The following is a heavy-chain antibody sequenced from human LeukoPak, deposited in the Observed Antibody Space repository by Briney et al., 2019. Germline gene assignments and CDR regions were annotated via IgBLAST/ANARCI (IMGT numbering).Heavy chain of an antibody. J-gene: IGHJ5*02. D-gene: IGHD3-10*01. V-gene: IGHV3-48*04. Sequence: HTGGSLRLSCAASGFTFSSYSMNWVRQAPGKGLEWVSFISSSSSTIYYADSVKGRFTISRDNAKNSLYLQMNSLRADDTAVYYCAKDMVRGATRWFDPWGQGTLVTVSS. CDR3: AKDMVRGATRWFDP. CDR1: GFTFSSYS. CDR2: ISSSSSTI.